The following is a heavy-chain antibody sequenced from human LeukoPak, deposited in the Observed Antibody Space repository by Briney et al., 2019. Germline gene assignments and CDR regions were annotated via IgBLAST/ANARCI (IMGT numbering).Heavy chain of an antibody. CDR2: IKRNSDGGTA. V-gene: IGHV3-15*01. D-gene: IGHD3-22*01. CDR3: TTTYYYDRDY. CDR1: GFTFTNAW. Sequence: PGGSLRLSCAASGFTFTNAWISWVRQVPGRGLEWVGRIKRNSDGGTANYAALVKDRFTISRDDSNNTLYLHMTNLKTEDTAIYYCTTTYYYDRDYWGQGTLVTVSS. J-gene: IGHJ4*02.